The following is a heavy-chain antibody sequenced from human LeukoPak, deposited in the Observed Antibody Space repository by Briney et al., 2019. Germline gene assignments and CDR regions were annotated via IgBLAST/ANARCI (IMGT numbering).Heavy chain of an antibody. Sequence: GGSLRLSCAASGFTVSSNYMSWVRQAPGKGLEWVSVIYRGGSTYYADSVKGRFTISRDNSKNTLYLQMNSLRAEDTAVYYCARDLAWRVAGTDYYYGMDVWGQGTTVTVSS. CDR1: GFTVSSNY. D-gene: IGHD6-19*01. J-gene: IGHJ6*02. V-gene: IGHV3-53*01. CDR2: IYRGGST. CDR3: ARDLAWRVAGTDYYYGMDV.